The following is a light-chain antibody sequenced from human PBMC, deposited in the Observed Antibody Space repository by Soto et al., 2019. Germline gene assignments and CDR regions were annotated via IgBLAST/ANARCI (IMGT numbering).Light chain of an antibody. CDR2: AAS. J-gene: IGKJ4*01. CDR1: ESINSY. Sequence: DTQLTQSPSSLSASVGDRVTITCRASESINSYLNWYQQKPGQAPRLLIYAASNLQSGVPSRFSGSGSGTQFTLTINNLQPEDFATYYCQQPYSNPQTFGGGTKVEIK. CDR3: QQPYSNPQT. V-gene: IGKV1-39*01.